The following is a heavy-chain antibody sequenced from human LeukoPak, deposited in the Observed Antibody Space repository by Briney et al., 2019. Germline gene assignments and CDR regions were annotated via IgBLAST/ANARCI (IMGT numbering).Heavy chain of an antibody. CDR1: GFTFSSYS. CDR3: ARGGKNIAARGDY. V-gene: IGHV3-21*01. J-gene: IGHJ4*02. CDR2: ISSSSSYI. Sequence: GGSLRLSCAASGFTFSSYSMNWVRQAPGKGLEWVSSISSSSSYIYYADSVKGRFTISRDNAKNSLYLQMNSLRAEDTAVYYCARGGKNIAARGDYWGQGTLVTVSS. D-gene: IGHD6-6*01.